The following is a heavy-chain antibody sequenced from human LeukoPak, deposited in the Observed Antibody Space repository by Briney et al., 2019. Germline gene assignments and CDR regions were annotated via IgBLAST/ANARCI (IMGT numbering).Heavy chain of an antibody. CDR1: GFTFSNYW. CDR2: INSDGSST. D-gene: IGHD4-23*01. J-gene: IGHJ4*02. V-gene: IGHV3-74*01. CDR3: ARVAGGNSPYYFDY. Sequence: GGSLRLSCAASGFTFSNYWMHWVRQAPGKGLVWVSRINSDGSSTNYADSVKGRFTISRDNAKNTLYLQMNSLRGEDTAVYYCARVAGGNSPYYFDYWGQGTLVTVSS.